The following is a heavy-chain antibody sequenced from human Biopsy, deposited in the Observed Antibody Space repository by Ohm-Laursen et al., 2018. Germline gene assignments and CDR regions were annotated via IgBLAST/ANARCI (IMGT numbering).Heavy chain of an antibody. CDR3: ARATNSTGWPYYYFYGMDV. J-gene: IGHJ6*02. V-gene: IGHV4-59*01. Sequence: PPGTLSLTCTVSGGSISSDYWSWIRQTPGKGLEWIGYIYYSGSTNYNPSLKSRVTISVDTSKNQFSLRVNSVTAADTAVYYCARATNSTGWPYYYFYGMDVWGQGTTVTVSS. D-gene: IGHD2/OR15-2a*01. CDR1: GGSISSDY. CDR2: IYYSGST.